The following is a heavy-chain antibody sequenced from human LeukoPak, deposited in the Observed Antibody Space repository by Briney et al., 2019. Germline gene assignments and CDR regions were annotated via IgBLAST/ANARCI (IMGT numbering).Heavy chain of an antibody. Sequence: GPGGSLRLSCAASGFTFDDYGMSWVRQAPGKGLEWVSGLNWNGGSTRYADSVKGRFTISRDNAKNSLYLQMNSLRAEDTAVYYCATEYWGYYDDSGYPFDNWGQGTLVTVSS. CDR3: ATEYWGYYDDSGYPFDN. D-gene: IGHD3-22*01. CDR1: GFTFDDYG. V-gene: IGHV3-20*04. J-gene: IGHJ4*02. CDR2: LNWNGGST.